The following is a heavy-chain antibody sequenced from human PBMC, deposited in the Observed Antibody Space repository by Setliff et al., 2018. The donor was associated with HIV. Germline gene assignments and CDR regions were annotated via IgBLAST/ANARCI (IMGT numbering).Heavy chain of an antibody. Sequence: GGSLRLSCAASGFTFSDYTMSWVRQSPGKGLEWVSSFSGITTKTFYADSVKGRFSVSRDNSKNTLYLQMNSLTVEDTAMYYCAKRGSCNITNCYHHFDSRGQGTLVTVS. CDR1: GFTFSDYT. D-gene: IGHD2-2*01. CDR2: FSGITTKT. CDR3: AKRGSCNITNCYHHFDS. J-gene: IGHJ4*02. V-gene: IGHV3-23*01.